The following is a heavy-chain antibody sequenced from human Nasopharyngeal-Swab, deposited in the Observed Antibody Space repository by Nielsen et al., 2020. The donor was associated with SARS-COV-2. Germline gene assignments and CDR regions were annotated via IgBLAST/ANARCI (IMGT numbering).Heavy chain of an antibody. D-gene: IGHD6-19*01. CDR3: TTDQGSGWYWYFDL. V-gene: IGHV3-15*01. CDR2: IKSKTDGGTT. J-gene: IGHJ2*01. Sequence: WIRQPPGKGLEWVGRIKSKTDGGTTDHTAPVKGRFTISRDDSKNTLYLQMNSLKTEDTAVYYCTTDQGSGWYWYFDLWGRGTLVTVSS.